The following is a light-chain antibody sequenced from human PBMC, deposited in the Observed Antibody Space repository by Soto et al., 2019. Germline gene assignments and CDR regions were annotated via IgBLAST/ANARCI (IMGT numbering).Light chain of an antibody. CDR3: VLYMGSGISV. J-gene: IGLJ2*01. V-gene: IGLV8-61*01. Sequence: QTVVTQEPSFSVSPGGTVTLTCGLSSGSVSTNYYPIWYQQTPGQAPRTLIYSTNTRSSGVPDRFSGSILGNKAALTIAGAQADDESDYYCVLYMGSGISVFGGGTKVTVL. CDR1: SGSVSTNYY. CDR2: STN.